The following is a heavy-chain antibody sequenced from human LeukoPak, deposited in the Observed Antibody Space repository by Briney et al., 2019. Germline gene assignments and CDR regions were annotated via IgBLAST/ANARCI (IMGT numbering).Heavy chain of an antibody. CDR1: GFTFSSYA. J-gene: IGHJ4*02. CDR2: FSGRGGSA. D-gene: IGHD3-3*01. Sequence: PGGSLRLSCAASGFTASGFTFSSYAMSWVRQAPGKGLEWVSSFSGRGGSAYYADSVRGRFTISRDNSKNTLFLQMNSLRAEDTALYYCGRQEWPWTFPDSWGQGTLVTVSS. V-gene: IGHV3-23*01. CDR3: GRQEWPWTFPDS.